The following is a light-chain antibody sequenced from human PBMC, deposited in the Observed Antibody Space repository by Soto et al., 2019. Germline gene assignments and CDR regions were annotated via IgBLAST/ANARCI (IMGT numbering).Light chain of an antibody. CDR3: CSYAGSSTYG. Sequence: QSVLTQPASVSGSPGQSITISCTGTSNDVGSYNLVSWYQQHPGKAPKVMIYEVSKRPSGVPNRFSGSKSGYTASLTISGLQAEDEADYYCCSYAGSSTYGFGTGTKVTVL. J-gene: IGLJ1*01. V-gene: IGLV2-23*02. CDR1: SNDVGSYNL. CDR2: EVS.